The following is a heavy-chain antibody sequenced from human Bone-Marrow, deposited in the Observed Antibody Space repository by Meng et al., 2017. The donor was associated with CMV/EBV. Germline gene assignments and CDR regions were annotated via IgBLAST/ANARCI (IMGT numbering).Heavy chain of an antibody. CDR2: ITDRGST. V-gene: IGHV4-59*03. CDR1: GGSISSHY. J-gene: IGHJ5*02. D-gene: IGHD5-24*01. CDR3: ARSRDEFSKEFDR. Sequence: SETLSLTCTVSGGSISSHYWSWIRQAPGKGLEWIGYITDRGSTCYNPSLKSRVSILVEADKNQFSLRLTSVTAADTAVFYCARSRDEFSKEFDRWGQGTLVTVSS.